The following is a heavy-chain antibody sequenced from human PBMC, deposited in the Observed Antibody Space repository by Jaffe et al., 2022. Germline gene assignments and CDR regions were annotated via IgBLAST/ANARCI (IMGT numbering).Heavy chain of an antibody. J-gene: IGHJ4*02. Sequence: QVQLQESGPGLVQPSQTLSLTCTVSGSSIISTNICWSWIRQPAGKGLQWIGRICDTGTTNYSPSLKSRVTISVDRAKSQFSLRLTSVTAADTAVYFCARDARFFDWRNFDSWGQGTLVTVSS. V-gene: IGHV4-61*02. CDR3: ARDARFFDWRNFDS. D-gene: IGHD3-9*01. CDR2: ICDTGTT. CDR1: GSSIISTNIC.